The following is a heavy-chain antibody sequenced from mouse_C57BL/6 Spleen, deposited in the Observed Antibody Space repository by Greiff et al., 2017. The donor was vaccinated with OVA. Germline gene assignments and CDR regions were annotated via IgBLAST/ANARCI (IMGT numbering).Heavy chain of an antibody. CDR3: ARGREDYNYAMDY. CDR1: GYTFTSYW. J-gene: IGHJ4*01. D-gene: IGHD2-13*01. CDR2: IYPGSGST. V-gene: IGHV1-55*01. Sequence: QVQLKQPGAELVKPGASVKMSCKASGYTFTSYWITWVKQRPGQGLEWIGDIYPGSGSTNYNEKFKSKATLTVDTSSSTAYMQLSSLTSEDSAVYYCARGREDYNYAMDYWGQGTSVTVSS.